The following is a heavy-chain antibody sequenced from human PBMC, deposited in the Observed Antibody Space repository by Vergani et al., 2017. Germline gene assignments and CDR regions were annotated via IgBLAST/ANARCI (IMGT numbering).Heavy chain of an antibody. CDR3: AREGFYDHIRGTYRPPSYYGMGV. CDR2: VSPYNGNT. D-gene: IGHD3-16*02. CDR1: GYSFINYG. J-gene: IGHJ6*02. V-gene: IGHV1-18*01. Sequence: QSQLVQSGDEVKKPGASVKVSCKTSGYSFINYGISWVRQAPGQGLEWLGWVSPYNGNTKYGQKIQGRVTMTTDTSTRTAYMQLRSLTFDDTAVYYCAREGFYDHIRGTYRPPSYYGMGVLGQGTKVTVS.